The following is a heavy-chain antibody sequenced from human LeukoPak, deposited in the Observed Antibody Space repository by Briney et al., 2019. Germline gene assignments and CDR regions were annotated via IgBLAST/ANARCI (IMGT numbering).Heavy chain of an antibody. CDR2: ISGSGGST. J-gene: IGHJ4*02. Sequence: PGGSLRLSCAASGFTFSSYAMSWVRQAPGKGLEWVSAISGSGGSTYYADSVKGRFTISRDNSKNTLYLQMNSLRAEDTAVYYCAKCTDRQYSSGWYGIGYWGQGTLVTVSS. CDR3: AKCTDRQYSSGWYGIGY. D-gene: IGHD6-19*01. CDR1: GFTFSSYA. V-gene: IGHV3-23*01.